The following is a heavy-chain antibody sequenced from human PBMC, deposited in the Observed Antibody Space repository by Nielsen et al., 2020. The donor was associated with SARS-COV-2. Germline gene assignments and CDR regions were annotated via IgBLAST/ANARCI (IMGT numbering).Heavy chain of an antibody. V-gene: IGHV3-9*01. D-gene: IGHD6-19*01. CDR1: GFTFDDYA. CDR2: ISWNSGSI. J-gene: IGHJ3*02. CDR3: ARDQNPLQWLVPSDAFDI. Sequence: GGSLRLSCAASGFTFDDYAMHWVRQAPGKGLEWVSGISWNSGSIGYADSVKGRFTISRDNAKNSLYLQMNSLRAEDTALYHCARDQNPLQWLVPSDAFDIWGQGTMVTVSS.